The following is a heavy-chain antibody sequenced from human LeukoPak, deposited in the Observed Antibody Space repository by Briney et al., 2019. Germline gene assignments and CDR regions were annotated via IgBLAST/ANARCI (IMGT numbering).Heavy chain of an antibody. Sequence: PGGSLRLSCAASGSTFDDYAMHWVRQAPGKGLEWVSGISWNSGSIGYADSVKGRFTISRDNAKNSLYLQMNSLRAEDTALYYCAKDIGAVAGPFDYWGQGTLVTVSS. CDR2: ISWNSGSI. V-gene: IGHV3-9*01. CDR3: AKDIGAVAGPFDY. J-gene: IGHJ4*02. CDR1: GSTFDDYA. D-gene: IGHD6-19*01.